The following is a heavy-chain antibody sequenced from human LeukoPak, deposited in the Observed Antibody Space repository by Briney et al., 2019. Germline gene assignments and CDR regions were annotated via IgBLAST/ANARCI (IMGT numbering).Heavy chain of an antibody. Sequence: GASLKISYKGSGSSFTNYWIGLVRPMPGKGLEWMGIIYPGDSDTRYSPSFQGQVTISADKSISTAYLQWSSLKASDTAMYYCALGGYANMDVWGKGTTVTVSS. CDR3: ALGGYANMDV. J-gene: IGHJ6*03. V-gene: IGHV5-51*01. CDR2: IYPGDSDT. D-gene: IGHD5-12*01. CDR1: GSSFTNYW.